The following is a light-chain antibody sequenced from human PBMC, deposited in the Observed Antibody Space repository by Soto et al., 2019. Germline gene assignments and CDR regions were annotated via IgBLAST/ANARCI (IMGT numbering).Light chain of an antibody. CDR3: HHFGSLPET. CDR1: QSVASSY. Sequence: EVVLTQSPGTLSLSPGERVTLSCRASQSVASSYLAWYQQKPGRAPRLLFYSASSRATGIPDRFSGSGSVTDFTLTISRLEPEDFAVYYCHHFGSLPETFGQGTNV. V-gene: IGKV3-20*01. CDR2: SAS. J-gene: IGKJ1*01.